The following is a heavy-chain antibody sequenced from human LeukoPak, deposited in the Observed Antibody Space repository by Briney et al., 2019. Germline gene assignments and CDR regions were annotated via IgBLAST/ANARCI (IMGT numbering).Heavy chain of an antibody. CDR2: IYYSGST. J-gene: IGHJ4*02. D-gene: IGHD1-26*01. CDR1: GGSISSGDYY. CDR3: ARVEGIVGATTFDY. V-gene: IGHV4-30-4*01. Sequence: SSETLSLTCTVSGGSISSGDYYWSWIRQPPGKGLEWIGYIYYSGSTYYNPSLKSRVTISVDTSKNQFSLKLSSVTAADTAVYYCARVEGIVGATTFDYWGRGTLVTVSS.